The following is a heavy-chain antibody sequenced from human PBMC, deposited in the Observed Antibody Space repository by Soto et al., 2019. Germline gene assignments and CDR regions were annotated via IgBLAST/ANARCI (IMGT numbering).Heavy chain of an antibody. D-gene: IGHD2-15*01. CDR3: ATGMDCSGGSCYFDYYGMDV. CDR1: GYTLTELS. V-gene: IGHV1-24*01. CDR2: FDPEDGET. J-gene: IGHJ6*02. Sequence: QVQLVQSGAEVKKPGASVKVSCKVSGYTLTELSMHWVRQAPGKGLEWMGGFDPEDGETIYAQKFQGRVTMTEDTSTDTAYMELSSLRSEDTAVYYCATGMDCSGGSCYFDYYGMDVWGQGTTVTVSS.